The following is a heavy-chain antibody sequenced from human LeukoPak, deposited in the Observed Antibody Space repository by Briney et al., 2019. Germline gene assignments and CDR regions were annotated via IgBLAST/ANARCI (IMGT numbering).Heavy chain of an antibody. CDR1: GFTFSSYA. V-gene: IGHV3-23*01. CDR3: AKDPPRRRYCSSTSCYKFVNWFDP. J-gene: IGHJ5*02. D-gene: IGHD2-2*02. Sequence: GGSLRLSCAASGFTFSSYAMSWVRQAPGKGLEWVSAISGSGGSTYYADSVKGRFTISRDNSKDTLYLQMNSLRAEDTAVYYCAKDPPRRRYCSSTSCYKFVNWFDPWGQGTLVTVSS. CDR2: ISGSGGST.